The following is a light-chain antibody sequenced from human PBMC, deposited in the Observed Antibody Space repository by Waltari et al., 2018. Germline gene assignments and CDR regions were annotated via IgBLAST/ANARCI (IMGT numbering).Light chain of an antibody. CDR1: SSNIGSNY. V-gene: IGLV1-47*01. J-gene: IGLJ3*02. Sequence: QSMLTQPSSPSGAPGQRVTISCSGSSSNIGSNYVYWYQRLQGTAPKLLIYRNNQRPSGVPDRFSGSKSGTSASLAISGLRSEDEADYYCAAFDYSLNCWVFGGGTKLTVL. CDR2: RNN. CDR3: AAFDYSLNCWV.